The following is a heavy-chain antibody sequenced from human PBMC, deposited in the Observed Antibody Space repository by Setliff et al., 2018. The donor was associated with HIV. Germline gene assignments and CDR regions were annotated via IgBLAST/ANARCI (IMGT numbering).Heavy chain of an antibody. Sequence: GGSLRLSCVASGFTFNTYWMSWVRQAPGKGLEWVANIKEDGSEKYYVDSVKGRFTISRDNAKNSLYLQMNSLRAEDTAVYYCARDFAVGTVYFDCWGQGTLVTVSS. CDR3: ARDFAVGTVYFDC. D-gene: IGHD3-3*01. J-gene: IGHJ4*02. CDR2: IKEDGSEK. V-gene: IGHV3-7*03. CDR1: GFTFNTYW.